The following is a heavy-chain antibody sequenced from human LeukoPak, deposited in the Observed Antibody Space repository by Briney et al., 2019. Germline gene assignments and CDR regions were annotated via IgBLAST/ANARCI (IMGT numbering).Heavy chain of an antibody. J-gene: IGHJ4*02. CDR2: IIPIFGTA. D-gene: IGHD6-6*01. CDR1: GGTFSSYA. CDR3: ARAWVAARPGNWRQLDY. V-gene: IGHV1-69*06. Sequence: ASVKVACKASGGTFSSYAISWVRQAPGQGLEWMGGIIPIFGTANYAHKFQGRVTITADKSTSTAYMELSSLRSEDTAVYYCARAWVAARPGNWRQLDYWGQGTLVTVSS.